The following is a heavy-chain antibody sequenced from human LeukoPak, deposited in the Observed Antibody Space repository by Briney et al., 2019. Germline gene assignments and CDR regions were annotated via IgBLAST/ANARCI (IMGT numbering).Heavy chain of an antibody. CDR1: GFTFSRYG. V-gene: IGHV3-23*01. D-gene: IGHD6-19*01. J-gene: IGHJ4*02. CDR2: ISGSGGST. CDR3: AKDHLPGIVVADRDY. Sequence: PGGSLRLSCAGSGFTFSRYGMSGVRQAPGKGLEWVSAISGSGGSTYYADSVKGRFTISRDNSKNTLYLQINSLRAEDTAVYYCAKDHLPGIVVADRDYWGQGTLVTVSS.